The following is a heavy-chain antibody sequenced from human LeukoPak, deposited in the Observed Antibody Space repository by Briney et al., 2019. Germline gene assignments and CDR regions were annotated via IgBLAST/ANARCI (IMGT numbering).Heavy chain of an antibody. CDR2: IKQDGSEK. J-gene: IGHJ6*03. V-gene: IGHV3-7*03. Sequence: GGSLRLSCAASGFTFSSYWMSWVRQAPGKGLEWVANIKQDGSEKYYVDSVKGRFTISRDNAKNSLYLQMNSLRAEDTAVYYCAKMERVTLYYYYYMDVRGKGTTVTVSS. D-gene: IGHD1-1*01. CDR3: AKMERVTLYYYYYMDV. CDR1: GFTFSSYW.